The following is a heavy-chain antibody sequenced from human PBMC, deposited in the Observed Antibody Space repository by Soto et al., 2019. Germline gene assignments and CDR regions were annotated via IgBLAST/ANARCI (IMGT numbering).Heavy chain of an antibody. CDR1: GGSISSGGYS. CDR3: ARVLFGRGNWFDP. CDR2: IYHSGST. J-gene: IGHJ5*02. Sequence: PSETLSLTCAVSGGSISSGGYSWSWIRQPPGKGLEWIGYIYHSGSTNYNPSLKSRVTISVDTSKNQFSLKLSSVTAADTAVYYCARVLFGRGNWFDPWGQGTLVTVSS. D-gene: IGHD3-3*01. V-gene: IGHV4-30-2*01.